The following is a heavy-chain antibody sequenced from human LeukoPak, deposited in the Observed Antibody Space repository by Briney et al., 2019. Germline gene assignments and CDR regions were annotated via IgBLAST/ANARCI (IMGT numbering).Heavy chain of an antibody. CDR2: ISGSGGST. CDR1: GFTFSSYA. Sequence: GSLRLSCAASGFTFSSYAMSWVRQAPGKGLEWVSAISGSGGSTYYADSVKGRFTISRDNSKNTLYLQMNSLRAEDTAVYYCAKSGIAAAGTPTYFDYWGQRTLVTVSS. D-gene: IGHD6-13*01. J-gene: IGHJ4*02. V-gene: IGHV3-23*01. CDR3: AKSGIAAAGTPTYFDY.